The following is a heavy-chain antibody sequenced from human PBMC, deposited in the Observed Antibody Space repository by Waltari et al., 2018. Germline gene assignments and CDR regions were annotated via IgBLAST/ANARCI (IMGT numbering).Heavy chain of an antibody. Sequence: QVRLVQSGPEVRKPGASVRVSCKTSEYPFIDYYINCVRQATGQGLEWMGWINPRDGETNRVQQFQDRLTMTRDTSTSHFYMQLTGLKSDDTAVYYCAKLSPDWGQGTLVIVSS. CDR2: INPRDGET. D-gene: IGHD3-16*02. CDR3: AKLSPD. J-gene: IGHJ4*02. CDR1: EYPFIDYY. V-gene: IGHV1-2*02.